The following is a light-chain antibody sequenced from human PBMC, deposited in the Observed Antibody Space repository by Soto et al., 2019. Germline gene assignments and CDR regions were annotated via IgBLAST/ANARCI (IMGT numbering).Light chain of an antibody. Sequence: QPVLTQPASVSGSPGQSIAISCNGTSSDIGSYNYVCWYQQHPGKVPKLMTYDVNNRPSGVSDRFSGSKSGNTATLTISGLQAEDEADYYCSAWTRSRTVVFGGGTKVTVL. CDR1: SSDIGSYNY. CDR2: DVN. V-gene: IGLV2-14*03. CDR3: SAWTRSRTVV. J-gene: IGLJ3*02.